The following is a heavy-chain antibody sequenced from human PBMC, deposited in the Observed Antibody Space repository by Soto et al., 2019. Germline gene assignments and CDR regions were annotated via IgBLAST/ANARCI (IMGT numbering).Heavy chain of an antibody. J-gene: IGHJ4*02. CDR1: GYSFTNNW. CDR2: IVPSESYV. D-gene: IGHD5-12*01. CDR3: ARQRAGDSNVGY. V-gene: IGHV5-10-1*01. Sequence: GESLKISCKASGYSFTNNWISWVRQMPGKGLEWMGRIVPSESYVNYSPSFEGHVTMSVDKSISTAYLQWSSLKASDTAIYYCARQRAGDSNVGYWGQGTLVTVSS.